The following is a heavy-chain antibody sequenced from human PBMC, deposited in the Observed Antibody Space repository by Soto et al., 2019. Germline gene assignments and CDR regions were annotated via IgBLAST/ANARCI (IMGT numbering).Heavy chain of an antibody. CDR1: GGSISSYY. CDR2: IYYSGST. V-gene: IGHV4-59*01. J-gene: IGHJ4*02. D-gene: IGHD3-3*01. CDR3: ARGVMYYDFWSGYFLRDY. Sequence: SETLSLTCTVSGGSISSYYWSWIRQPPGKGLEWIGYIYYSGSTNYNPSLKSRVTISVDTSKNQFSLKLSSLTAADKAVYYCARGVMYYDFWSGYFLRDYWGQGTLVTVSS.